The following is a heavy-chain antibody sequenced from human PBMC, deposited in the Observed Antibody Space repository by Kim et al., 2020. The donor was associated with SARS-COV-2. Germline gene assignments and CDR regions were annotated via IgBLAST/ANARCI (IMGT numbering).Heavy chain of an antibody. J-gene: IGHJ4*02. Sequence: GGSLRLSCAASGFTVSSNYMSWVRQAPGKGLEWVSVIYRGGDIYYLDSVKGRFSISRDISKNTLYLEMNSLGAEDTAVYYCASCRDGYNFFSYWGQGTLVTVSS. CDR1: GFTVSSNY. V-gene: IGHV3-66*01. D-gene: IGHD5-12*01. CDR3: ASCRDGYNFFSY. CDR2: IYRGGDI.